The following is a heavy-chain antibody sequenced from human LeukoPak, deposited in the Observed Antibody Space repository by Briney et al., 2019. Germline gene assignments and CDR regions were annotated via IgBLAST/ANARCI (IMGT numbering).Heavy chain of an antibody. D-gene: IGHD6-13*01. Sequence: SSQTLSLTCTVSGGSISSGSYYWSSIRQPAGKGLEWIGRIYTSGSTNYNPSLKSRVTISVDTSKNQFSLKLSSVTAADTAVYYCARDGSSGRFDYWGQGTLVTVSS. CDR3: ARDGSSGRFDY. V-gene: IGHV4-61*02. CDR2: IYTSGST. J-gene: IGHJ4*02. CDR1: GGSISSGSYY.